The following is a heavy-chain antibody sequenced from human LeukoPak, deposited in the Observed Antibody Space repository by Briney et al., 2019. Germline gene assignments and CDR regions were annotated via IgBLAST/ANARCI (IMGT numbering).Heavy chain of an antibody. Sequence: GGSLRLSCAVSGITLSNYGMSWVRQAPGKGLEWVAGISDSGGSTNYADSVKGRFTISRDNPKNILYLQMNSLRAEDTAVYFCAKRGVVIRVILVGFHKEAYYFDSWGQGALVTVSS. CDR3: AKRGVVIRVILVGFHKEAYYFDS. J-gene: IGHJ4*02. CDR2: ISDSGGST. V-gene: IGHV3-23*01. CDR1: GITLSNYG. D-gene: IGHD3-22*01.